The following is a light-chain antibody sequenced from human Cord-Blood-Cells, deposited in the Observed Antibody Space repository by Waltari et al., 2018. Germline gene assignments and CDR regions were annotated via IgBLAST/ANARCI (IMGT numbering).Light chain of an antibody. CDR2: DVS. CDR1: SSDVGGYTY. Sequence: QSALTQPASVSGSPGPSITISCTGTSSDVGGYTYVYWYPLHPGNAHKLKIDDVSNRPSGVSNRFSGSKPGNTASLTSPGLQAEDEADYYCSSYTSSSTLYVFGTGTKVTVL. V-gene: IGLV2-14*03. J-gene: IGLJ1*01. CDR3: SSYTSSSTLYV.